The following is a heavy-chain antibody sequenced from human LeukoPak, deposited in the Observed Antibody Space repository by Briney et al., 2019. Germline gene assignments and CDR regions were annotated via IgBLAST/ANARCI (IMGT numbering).Heavy chain of an antibody. V-gene: IGHV4-34*01. J-gene: IGHJ4*02. CDR2: INHSGST. CDR3: AANSADYNTLGSSYKV. Sequence: SETLSLTCAVYGGSFSGYYWSWIRQPPGKGLEWIGEINHSGSTYYNPSLKSRVTISVDTSKNQFSLKLNSVTAADTAVFYCAANSADYNTLGSSYKVWGQGALATVSS. CDR1: GGSFSGYY. D-gene: IGHD3-10*01.